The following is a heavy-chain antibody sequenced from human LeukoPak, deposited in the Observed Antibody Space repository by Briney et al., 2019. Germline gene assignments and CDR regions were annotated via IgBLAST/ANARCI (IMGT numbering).Heavy chain of an antibody. Sequence: SETLSLTCAVYGGSFSGYHWSWIRQHPGKGLEWIGHIYNTGSTYYKPSLKSRLTISVDTSKIRFSLKLSSVTAADTAVYYCARAAALYYYDTGRYYFDSWGQGTLVTVSS. CDR1: GGSFSGYH. D-gene: IGHD3-16*01. J-gene: IGHJ4*02. CDR3: ARAAALYYYDTGRYYFDS. V-gene: IGHV4-34*09. CDR2: IYNTGST.